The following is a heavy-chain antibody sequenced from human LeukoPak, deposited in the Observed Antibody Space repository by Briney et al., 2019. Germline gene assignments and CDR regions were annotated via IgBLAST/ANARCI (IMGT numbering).Heavy chain of an antibody. V-gene: IGHV3-21*01. CDR1: GFPFSSYA. Sequence: GGSLRLSCAASGFPFSSYAMTWVRQAPGKGLEWVSSISSGSTYIYYADSVKGRFTISRDNAKNSLYLQVSTLRAEDTAVYYCAREISSSTSFDYWGQGTLVTVSS. CDR2: ISSGSTYI. CDR3: AREISSSTSFDY. J-gene: IGHJ4*02. D-gene: IGHD2-2*01.